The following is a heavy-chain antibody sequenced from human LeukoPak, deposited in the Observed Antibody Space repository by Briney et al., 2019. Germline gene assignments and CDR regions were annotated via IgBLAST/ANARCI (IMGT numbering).Heavy chain of an antibody. CDR3: ARMGCSGGSCYPYYYYYGMDV. CDR2: ITSSGSTI. CDR1: GFTFSSYE. D-gene: IGHD2-15*01. J-gene: IGHJ6*04. Sequence: GGSLRLSCAASGFTFSSYEMNWVRQAPGKGLEWVSYITSSGSTIYYADSVKGRLTISRDNAKNSLYLQMNSLRAEDTAVYYCARMGCSGGSCYPYYYYYGMDVWGKGATVTVSS. V-gene: IGHV3-48*03.